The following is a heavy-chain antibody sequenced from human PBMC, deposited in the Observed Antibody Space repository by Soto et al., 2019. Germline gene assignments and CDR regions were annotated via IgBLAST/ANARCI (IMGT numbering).Heavy chain of an antibody. Sequence: SVKVSCKASGGTFSSYAISWVRQAPGQGLEWMGGIIPIFGTANYAQKFQGRVTITADESTSTAYMELSSLRSEDTAVYYCARDLWASFGSSYWFDPWGQGTLVTVSS. CDR3: ARDLWASFGSSYWFDP. D-gene: IGHD6-13*01. J-gene: IGHJ5*02. V-gene: IGHV1-69*13. CDR1: GGTFSSYA. CDR2: IIPIFGTA.